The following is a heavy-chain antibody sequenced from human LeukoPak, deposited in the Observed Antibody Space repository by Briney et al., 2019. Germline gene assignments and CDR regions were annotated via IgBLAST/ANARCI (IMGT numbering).Heavy chain of an antibody. Sequence: EGSLRLSCVASGFTFRSYAMHWVRQAPGKGLEYVSTITSNGGRTHYASSVKGRFTISRDNSKNTLFLQMGSLRTEDMAIYYCAREGFSNYYYFDSWGLGTLVTVSS. CDR1: GFTFRSYA. CDR3: AREGFSNYYYFDS. J-gene: IGHJ4*02. D-gene: IGHD5-24*01. CDR2: ITSNGGRT. V-gene: IGHV3-64*01.